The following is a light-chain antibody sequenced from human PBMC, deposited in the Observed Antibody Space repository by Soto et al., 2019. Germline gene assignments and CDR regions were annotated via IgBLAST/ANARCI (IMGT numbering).Light chain of an antibody. CDR3: QQYNSSSPALT. V-gene: IGKV1-5*01. CDR2: DAS. J-gene: IGKJ4*01. Sequence: DIQMTQSPSTLSASVGDRVTITCRASQSISSWLAWYQQKPGKAPKLLIYDASSLDSGVPSRFSGSGSGTEFTLTISSLQPDDFATYYCQQYNSSSPALTFGGGTKVEIK. CDR1: QSISSW.